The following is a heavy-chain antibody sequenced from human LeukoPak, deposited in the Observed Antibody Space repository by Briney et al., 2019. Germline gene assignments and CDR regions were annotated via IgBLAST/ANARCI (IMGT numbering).Heavy chain of an antibody. D-gene: IGHD3-10*01. CDR3: ARMVRGDGCFDP. CDR1: GFTFSSYE. V-gene: IGHV3-48*03. Sequence: GGSLRLSCAASGFTFSSYEMNWVRQTPGTGLDGVSYICSSGSTIYNADTVKGRFTIYKDNVKNSLYLQMNSLRAEDTSVYYCARMVRGDGCFDPWGQGTLVTVSS. CDR2: ICSSGSTI. J-gene: IGHJ5*02.